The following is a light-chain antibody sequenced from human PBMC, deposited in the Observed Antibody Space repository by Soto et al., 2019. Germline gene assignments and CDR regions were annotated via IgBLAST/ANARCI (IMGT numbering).Light chain of an antibody. V-gene: IGKV3-15*01. CDR2: DAS. CDR1: QTIRSD. J-gene: IGKJ4*01. CDR3: NQYNTWPLT. Sequence: ESVMTQSPVTLSVSPGERATLSCRASQTIRSDLAWYQQKPGQAPRLLISDASTRATSIQARFNGSGSGTEFTLAISSLQSEDFAIYYCNQYNTWPLTFGGGTKVDIK.